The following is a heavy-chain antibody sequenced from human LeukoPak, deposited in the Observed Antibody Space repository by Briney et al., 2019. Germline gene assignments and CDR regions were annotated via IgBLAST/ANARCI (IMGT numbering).Heavy chain of an antibody. CDR3: ARDWYVDTAMAPYNWFDP. J-gene: IGHJ5*02. CDR1: GFTFSSYA. Sequence: GSLRLSCAASGFTFSSYAMSWVRQAPGKGLEWIGYIYYSGSTNYNPSLKSRVTISVDTSKNQFSLKLSSVTAADTAVYYCARDWYVDTAMAPYNWFDPWGQGTLVTVSS. CDR2: IYYSGST. V-gene: IGHV4-59*01. D-gene: IGHD5-18*01.